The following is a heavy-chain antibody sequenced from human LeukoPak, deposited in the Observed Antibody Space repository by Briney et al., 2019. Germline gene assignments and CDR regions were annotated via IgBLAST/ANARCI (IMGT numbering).Heavy chain of an antibody. Sequence: ASVKVSCKASGYTFSAYGITWVRQAPGQGLEWMAWSSGTGYNMEYAQKFQGRVTMTTDTSTSTAYLELRSLRSDDTAVYYCARSRCSDSTSCYYFFFFDSWGQGSLVTVSS. V-gene: IGHV1-18*01. CDR1: GYTFSAYG. CDR3: ARSRCSDSTSCYYFFFFDS. D-gene: IGHD2-2*01. CDR2: SSGTGYNM. J-gene: IGHJ4*02.